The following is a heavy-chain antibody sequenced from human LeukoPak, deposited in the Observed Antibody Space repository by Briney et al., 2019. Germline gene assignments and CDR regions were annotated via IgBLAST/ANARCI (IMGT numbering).Heavy chain of an antibody. Sequence: PGGSLRLSCAPSGFTFSSYAMHWVRQAPGKGVEWVAVISYDGSNKYYADSVKGRFTISRDNSKNTLYLQMNSLKAEDTAVYYCARDMAPAVKALDYWGQGTLVTVSS. J-gene: IGHJ4*02. D-gene: IGHD4-11*01. CDR3: ARDMAPAVKALDY. CDR1: GFTFSSYA. CDR2: ISYDGSNK. V-gene: IGHV3-30-3*01.